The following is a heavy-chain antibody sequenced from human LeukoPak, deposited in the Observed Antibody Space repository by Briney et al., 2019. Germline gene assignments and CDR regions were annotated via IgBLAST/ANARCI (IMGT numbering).Heavy chain of an antibody. V-gene: IGHV3-9*01. CDR2: ISWNSGSI. D-gene: IGHD6-13*01. CDR1: GFTFDDYA. Sequence: GRSLRLSCAASGFTFDDYAMHWVRQAPGKGLEWVSGISWNSGSIGYADSVKGRFTISRDNAKNSLYLQMNSLRAEDTAVYYCARDLAAAGFWGQGTLVTVSS. CDR3: ARDLAAAGF. J-gene: IGHJ4*02.